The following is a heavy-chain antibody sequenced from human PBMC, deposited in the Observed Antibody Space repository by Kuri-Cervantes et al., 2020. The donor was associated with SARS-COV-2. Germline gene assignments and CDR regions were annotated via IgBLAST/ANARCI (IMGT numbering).Heavy chain of an antibody. Sequence: ESLKISCTVSGYSISSGYYWGWIRQPPGKGLEWIGSIYHSGSTYYNPSLKSRVTISVDKSKNQFSLKLSSVTAADTAVYYCAKESLLPSPGFGVVITEGGFDYWGQGTLVTVSS. CDR2: IYHSGST. D-gene: IGHD3-3*01. J-gene: IGHJ4*02. V-gene: IGHV4-38-2*02. CDR1: GYSISSGYY. CDR3: AKESLLPSPGFGVVITEGGFDY.